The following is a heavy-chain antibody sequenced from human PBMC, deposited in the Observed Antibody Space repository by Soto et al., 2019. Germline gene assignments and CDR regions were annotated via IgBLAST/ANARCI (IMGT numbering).Heavy chain of an antibody. CDR1: GYSFTIYW. D-gene: IGHD1-7*01. CDR2: IYPRDSDT. Sequence: GESLKISCQTSGYSFTIYWIAWVRQMPGKGLECMGIIYPRDSDTRYTPSFQGQVTISVDKSVSTAYLQWNSLKASDTAIYYCARLHWAGTPKADLDVWGQGTTVTVSS. J-gene: IGHJ6*02. CDR3: ARLHWAGTPKADLDV. V-gene: IGHV5-51*01.